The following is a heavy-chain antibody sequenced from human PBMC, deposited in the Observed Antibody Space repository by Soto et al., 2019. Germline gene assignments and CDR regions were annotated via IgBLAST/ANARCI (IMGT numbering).Heavy chain of an antibody. V-gene: IGHV3-30-3*01. D-gene: IGHD3-22*01. CDR3: ARAHYHDSSGPNGHAFDI. J-gene: IGHJ3*02. CDR1: EFTFSHDA. Sequence: SLSLSFAASEFTFSHDAMHWARPAPGKVLEWVAVISDDGDKVFYADSMKDRLTISRDNSKSTLFLQLPSLGPEDTALYYCARAHYHDSSGPNGHAFDIWGQGTLVTVSS. CDR2: ISDDGDKV.